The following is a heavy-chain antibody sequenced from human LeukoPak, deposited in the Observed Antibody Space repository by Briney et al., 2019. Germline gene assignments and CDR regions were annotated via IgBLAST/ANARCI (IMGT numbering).Heavy chain of an antibody. Sequence: GGSLRLSCVASGFTFRNCGMTWVRQAPGKGLEWVSTISGSDDGTYYADSVRGRFTISRDNSKNTLYLRMKALRDEDTATYYCAKRGPIYSSTPGNYFDYWGQGTLVTVSS. CDR3: AKRGPIYSSTPGNYFDY. CDR1: GFTFRNCG. CDR2: ISGSDDGT. D-gene: IGHD3-10*01. V-gene: IGHV3-23*01. J-gene: IGHJ4*02.